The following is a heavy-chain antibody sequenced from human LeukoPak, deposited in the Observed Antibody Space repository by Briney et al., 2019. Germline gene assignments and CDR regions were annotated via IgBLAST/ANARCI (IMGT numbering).Heavy chain of an antibody. D-gene: IGHD3-16*01. V-gene: IGHV3-7*01. CDR3: ARDAHRGGDLDV. CDR2: IKQDGSEM. CDR1: GFTFTIYW. Sequence: GGPRRLSCAASGFTFTIYWMNWVRQAPGKGLEWVANIKQDGSEMYYVDSVKGRFTIPRDNAKNSVYLQMNSLRAEDTAVYYCARDAHRGGDLDVWGQGTTVTVSS. J-gene: IGHJ6*02.